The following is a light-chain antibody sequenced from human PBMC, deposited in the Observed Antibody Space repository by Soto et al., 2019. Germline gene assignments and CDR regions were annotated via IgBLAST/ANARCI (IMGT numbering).Light chain of an antibody. CDR1: QSLFSSSNNENF. V-gene: IGKV4-1*01. CDR3: QQYFRTPPWT. CDR2: WAS. J-gene: IGKJ1*01. Sequence: DIVMTQSPDSLAVSLGERATINCKSGQSLFSSSNNENFLAWYQQKPGQPPKLLIYWASTRESGVPDRFIGSGSGTDFTLTISNLQAEDVAVYYCQQYFRTPPWTFGQGTKVEIK.